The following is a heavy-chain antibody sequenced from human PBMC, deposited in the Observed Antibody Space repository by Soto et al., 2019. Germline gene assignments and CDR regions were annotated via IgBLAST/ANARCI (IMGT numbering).Heavy chain of an antibody. Sequence: EVQLVESGGGLVQPGGSLRLSCAASGFTFSDHSMDWLRQAPGKGLEWVGRTRNKAKSYTTEYAASVKGRFTISRDDSDNSLFLQMNSLKSEDTAVYFCARVGAYQKYEDYWGQGTLVTVSS. CDR1: GFTFSDHS. V-gene: IGHV3-72*01. J-gene: IGHJ4*02. CDR2: TRNKAKSYTT. CDR3: ARVGAYQKYEDY. D-gene: IGHD2-2*01.